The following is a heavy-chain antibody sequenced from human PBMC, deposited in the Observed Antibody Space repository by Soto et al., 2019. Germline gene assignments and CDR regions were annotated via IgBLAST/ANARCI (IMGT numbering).Heavy chain of an antibody. Sequence: QVQLVQSGDEVRKPGSSVKVSCKASGYIFVNYGIAWVRQAPGQGLEWMGWSSPHSGNTHYASKVQGRLTMTTDTSTSTAYMDLGRLTSDDTAVYYCAMVDNYVTPTPQDLLGQGTTVTVSS. CDR2: SSPHSGNT. V-gene: IGHV1-18*01. CDR1: GYIFVNYG. CDR3: AMVDNYVTPTPQDL. J-gene: IGHJ6*02. D-gene: IGHD3-16*01.